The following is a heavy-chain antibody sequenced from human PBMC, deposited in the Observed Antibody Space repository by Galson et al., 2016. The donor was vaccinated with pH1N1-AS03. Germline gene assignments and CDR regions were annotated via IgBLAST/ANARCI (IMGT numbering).Heavy chain of an antibody. CDR2: IFPGDSDT. J-gene: IGHJ3*01. Sequence: QSGAEVKKPGDSLKISCKSSGYGFNGYWTGWVRQMPGKGLEWMGIIFPGDSDTRYSPSFQGQVTISADKSTRTTYLQWRSLKASDTAIYYLARPAHNDSSGRGALDVWGQGTMLIVSS. D-gene: IGHD3-22*01. V-gene: IGHV5-51*03. CDR3: ARPAHNDSSGRGALDV. CDR1: GYGFNGYW.